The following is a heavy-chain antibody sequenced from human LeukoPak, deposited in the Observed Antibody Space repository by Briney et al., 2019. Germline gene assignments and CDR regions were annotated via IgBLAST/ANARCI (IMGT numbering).Heavy chain of an antibody. J-gene: IGHJ4*02. V-gene: IGHV4-4*07. CDR2: IYTSGST. D-gene: IGHD2-2*01. Sequence: SETLSLTCTVSGGSVSSYYWSWIRQPAGKGLEWIGRIYTSGSTNYNPSLKSRVTISVDTSKNQFSLKLSSVTAADTAVYYCATAKGYCSGTSCSTNFDYWGQGTLVTVSS. CDR1: GGSVSSYY. CDR3: ATAKGYCSGTSCSTNFDY.